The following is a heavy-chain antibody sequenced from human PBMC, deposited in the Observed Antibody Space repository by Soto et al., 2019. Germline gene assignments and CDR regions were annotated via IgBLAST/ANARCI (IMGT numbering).Heavy chain of an antibody. CDR1: GYTFTSYG. J-gene: IGHJ4*02. D-gene: IGHD3-3*01. CDR2: ISAYNGNT. Sequence: QVQLVQSGAEVKKPGASVKVSCKASGYTFTSYGISWVRQAPGQGLEWMGWISAYNGNTNYAQKLHGRVTRTTNTSTSTAYMELRSLRSDDTAVYYCARDLTYDFWSGYYFGAFDYWGQGTLVTVSS. CDR3: ARDLTYDFWSGYYFGAFDY. V-gene: IGHV1-18*01.